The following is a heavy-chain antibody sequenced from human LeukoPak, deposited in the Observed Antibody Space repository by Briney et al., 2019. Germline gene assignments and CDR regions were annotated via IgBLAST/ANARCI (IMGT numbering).Heavy chain of an antibody. CDR2: ISAYNGNT. CDR1: GYTFTSYG. J-gene: IGHJ5*02. CDR3: ARADDGDYWFDR. V-gene: IGHV1-18*01. D-gene: IGHD4-17*01. Sequence: ASVKVSCKASGYTFTSYGISWVRQAPGQGLEWMGWISAYNGNTNYARELQGRVTMTTDTSTSTAYMELRSLRSDDTAVYYCARADDGDYWFDRWGQGTLVTVSS.